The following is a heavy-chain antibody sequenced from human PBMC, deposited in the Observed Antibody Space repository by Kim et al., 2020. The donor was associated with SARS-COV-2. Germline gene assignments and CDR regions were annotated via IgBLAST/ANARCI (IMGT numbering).Heavy chain of an antibody. V-gene: IGHV1-3*01. D-gene: IGHD3-10*01. Sequence: NTKYSQKFQGRVTITRDTSASTAYMELSSLRSEDTAVYYCARSRGGGFDPWGQGTLVTVSS. CDR2: NT. J-gene: IGHJ5*02. CDR3: ARSRGGGFDP.